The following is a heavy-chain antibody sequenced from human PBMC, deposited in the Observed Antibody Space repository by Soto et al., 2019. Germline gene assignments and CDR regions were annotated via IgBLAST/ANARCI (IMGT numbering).Heavy chain of an antibody. CDR1: GFTFSTYA. CDR3: ARDQGYSHY. V-gene: IGHV3-30*14. D-gene: IGHD5-18*01. J-gene: IGHJ4*02. CDR2: ISNDGSNK. Sequence: PGGSLRLSCAASGFTFSTYAMHWVRQAPGKGLEWVALISNDGSNKYYADSVKGRFTISRDNSKNTLYLQMNSLRAEDTAVYYCARDQGYSHYWGQGTLVTVSS.